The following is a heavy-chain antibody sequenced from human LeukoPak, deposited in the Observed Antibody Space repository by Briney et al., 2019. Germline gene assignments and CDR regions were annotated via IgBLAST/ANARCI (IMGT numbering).Heavy chain of an antibody. V-gene: IGHV1-2*04. Sequence: GASVKVSCKASGYTFTSYYMHWVRQAPGQGLEWMGWINPNSGGTNYAQKFQGWVTMTRDTSISTAYMELSRLRSDDTAVYYCARDRVPDYSSGWYPKTYYYGMDVWGQGTTVTVSS. CDR2: INPNSGGT. CDR3: ARDRVPDYSSGWYPKTYYYGMDV. CDR1: GYTFTSYY. D-gene: IGHD6-19*01. J-gene: IGHJ6*02.